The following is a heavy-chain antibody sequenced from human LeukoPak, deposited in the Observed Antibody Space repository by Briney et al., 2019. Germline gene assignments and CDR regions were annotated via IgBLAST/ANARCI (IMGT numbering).Heavy chain of an antibody. J-gene: IGHJ4*02. D-gene: IGHD3-10*01. CDR3: ARGSGCGELLSYFDY. CDR1: GGSISSGGYS. CDR2: IYHSGST. V-gene: IGHV4-30-2*01. Sequence: SETLSLTCAVSGGSISSGGYSWSWIRQPPGKGLEWIGYIYHSGSTYYNPSLKSRVTISVDRSKNQFSLKLSSVTAADTAVYYCARGSGCGELLSYFDYWGQGTLVTVSS.